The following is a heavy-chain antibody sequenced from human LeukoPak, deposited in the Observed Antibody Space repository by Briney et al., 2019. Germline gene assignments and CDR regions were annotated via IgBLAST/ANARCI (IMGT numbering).Heavy chain of an antibody. J-gene: IGHJ3*02. Sequence: GASLKVSCKASGYTFTTSDINWVRQAPGQGLQWMGWMNPNSGNAVYAQKFQGRVTMTRSTSINTAYMELSSLRSEDTAVYYCARGSSRSFDIWGLGTMVTVSS. CDR1: GYTFTTSD. V-gene: IGHV1-8*01. D-gene: IGHD3-10*01. CDR2: MNPNSGNA. CDR3: ARGSSRSFDI.